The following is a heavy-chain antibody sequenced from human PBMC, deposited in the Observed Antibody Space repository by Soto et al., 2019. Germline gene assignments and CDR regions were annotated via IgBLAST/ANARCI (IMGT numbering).Heavy chain of an antibody. CDR3: ARVYDSIVVVPAATAGYYYYMDV. J-gene: IGHJ6*03. CDR2: IKQDGSEK. CDR1: GFTFSSYW. Sequence: GSLRLSCAASGFTFSSYWMSWVRQAPGKGLEWVANIKQDGSEKYYVDSVKGRFTISRDNAKNSLYLQMNSLRAEDTAVYYCARVYDSIVVVPAATAGYYYYMDVWGKGTTVTVSS. D-gene: IGHD2-2*01. V-gene: IGHV3-7*01.